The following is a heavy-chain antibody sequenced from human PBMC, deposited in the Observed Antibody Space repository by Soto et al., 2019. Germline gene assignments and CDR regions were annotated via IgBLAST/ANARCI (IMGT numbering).Heavy chain of an antibody. CDR3: AKEYTAWPLAYGLDV. D-gene: IGHD2-2*02. Sequence: GDLSLTCVGPGFTFSNYSINWVRQAPGTGLEWVASISSSSDIYYAASVKGRFTISRDNAKNSVSLQMNSLRSEDTAVYYCAKEYTAWPLAYGLDVWGQGTTVTVSS. V-gene: IGHV3-21*01. J-gene: IGHJ6*02. CDR1: GFTFSNYS. CDR2: ISSSSDI.